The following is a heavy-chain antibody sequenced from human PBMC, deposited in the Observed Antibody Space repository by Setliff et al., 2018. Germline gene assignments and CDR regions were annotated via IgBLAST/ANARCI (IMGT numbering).Heavy chain of an antibody. Sequence: ASVKVSCKASGNRFTDYFLHWVRQAPGQGLEWMGWINPNSGDTHSAQKFQGRVTMTRDASINTAYMELSSLTSDDTAFYYCVRSGKFGMRFWFDQWGLGTLVTVSS. CDR2: INPNSGDT. D-gene: IGHD1-26*01. CDR1: GNRFTDYF. J-gene: IGHJ5*02. CDR3: VRSGKFGMRFWFDQ. V-gene: IGHV1-2*02.